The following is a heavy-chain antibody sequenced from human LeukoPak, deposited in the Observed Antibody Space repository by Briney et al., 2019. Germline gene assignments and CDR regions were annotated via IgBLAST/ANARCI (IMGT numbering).Heavy chain of an antibody. CDR2: IYYSGST. V-gene: IGHV4-59*01. CDR1: GGSFSGYY. J-gene: IGHJ3*02. D-gene: IGHD3-10*01. Sequence: SETLSLTCAVYGGSFSGYYWSWIRQPPGKGLEWIGYIYYSGSTNYNPSLKSRVTISVDTSKNQFSLKLSSVTAADTAVYYCARDRGGDAFDIWGQGTMVTVSS. CDR3: ARDRGGDAFDI.